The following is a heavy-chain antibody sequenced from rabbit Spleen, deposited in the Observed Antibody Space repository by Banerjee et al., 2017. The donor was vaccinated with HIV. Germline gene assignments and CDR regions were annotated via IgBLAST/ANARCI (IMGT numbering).Heavy chain of an antibody. Sequence: QEQLVESGGGLVKPEGSLKLSCTASGFSFSNKAVMCWVRQAPGKGLEWIACINAVTGKAVYASWAKGRFTFSKTSSTTVTLQMTSLTAADTATYFCARDLDAVIGWNFGWWGQGTLVTVS. CDR3: ARDLDAVIGWNFGW. CDR2: INAVTGKA. J-gene: IGHJ4*01. D-gene: IGHD1-1*01. V-gene: IGHV1S45*01. CDR1: GFSFSNKAV.